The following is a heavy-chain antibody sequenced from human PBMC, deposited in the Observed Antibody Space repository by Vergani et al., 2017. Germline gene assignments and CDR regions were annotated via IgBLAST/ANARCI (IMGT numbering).Heavy chain of an antibody. J-gene: IGHJ4*02. CDR3: SRAGDYYNSSGYYLPNY. CDR2: ISSSSSYT. V-gene: IGHV3-11*03. D-gene: IGHD3-22*01. CDR1: GFTLSDYY. Sequence: VQLLESGGGLVKPGGSLRLSCAASGFTLSDYYMSWIRQAPGKGLEGVSYISSSSSYTNYSDSVKRLFTISRDNANNSLYLQMNSLRAEDTAVYYCSRAGDYYNSSGYYLPNYWGQGTLVTVSS.